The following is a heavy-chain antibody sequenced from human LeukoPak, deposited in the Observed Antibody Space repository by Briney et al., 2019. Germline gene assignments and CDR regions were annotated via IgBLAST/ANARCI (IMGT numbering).Heavy chain of an antibody. J-gene: IGHJ4*02. D-gene: IGHD3-10*01. CDR2: IYYSVSI. CDR1: GGSISSYY. V-gene: IGHV4-59*01. CDR3: ARGPYYGSGSQFDY. Sequence: PSETLSLTCTVSGGSISSYYWSSIRQPPGKGLGWGGYIYYSVSINYNPSLKSRVTISVDTSKHQFSLKLSSVTAADTAVYYCARGPYYGSGSQFDYWGQGTLVTVSS.